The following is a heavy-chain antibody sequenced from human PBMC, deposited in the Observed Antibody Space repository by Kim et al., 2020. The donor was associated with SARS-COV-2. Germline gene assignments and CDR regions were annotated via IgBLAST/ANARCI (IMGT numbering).Heavy chain of an antibody. CDR1: GGTFSSYA. Sequence: SVKVSCKASGGTFSSYAISWVRQAPGQGLEWMGRIIPILGIANYAQKFQGRVTITADKSTSTAYMELSSLRSEDTAVYYCAVYYGGNRVNWFDPWGQGTLVTVSS. D-gene: IGHD4-17*01. V-gene: IGHV1-69*04. J-gene: IGHJ5*02. CDR2: IIPILGIA. CDR3: AVYYGGNRVNWFDP.